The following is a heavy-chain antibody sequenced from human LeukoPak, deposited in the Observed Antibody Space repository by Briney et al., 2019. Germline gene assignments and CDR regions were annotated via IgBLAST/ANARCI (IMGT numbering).Heavy chain of an antibody. Sequence: SHTLSLTCGISGDIVSITDAVGNWSRLSPSRGLEWLGRPYYRSKWHYEYAVSLISRITINPDTAKNQFSLQLNSVTPEDTAVYYCARDVAFDVWGQGTLVTVSS. V-gene: IGHV6-1*01. CDR3: ARDVAFDV. CDR1: GDIVSITDAV. J-gene: IGHJ3*01. CDR2: PYYRSKWHY.